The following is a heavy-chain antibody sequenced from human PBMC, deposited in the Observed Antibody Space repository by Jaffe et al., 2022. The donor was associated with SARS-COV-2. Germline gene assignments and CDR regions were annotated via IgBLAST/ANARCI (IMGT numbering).Heavy chain of an antibody. V-gene: IGHV4-59*01. D-gene: IGHD2-15*01. J-gene: IGHJ3*02. CDR3: AREVVGAFDI. CDR1: GGSISSYY. CDR2: IYYSGST. Sequence: QVQLQESGPGLVKPSETLSLTCTVSGGSISSYYWSWIRQPPGKGLEWIGYIYYSGSTNYNPSLKSRVTISVDTSKNQFSLKLSSVTAADTAVYYCAREVVGAFDIWGQGTMVTVSS.